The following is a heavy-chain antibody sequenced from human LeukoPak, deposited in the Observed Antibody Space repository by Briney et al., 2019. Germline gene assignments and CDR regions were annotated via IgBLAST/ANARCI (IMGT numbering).Heavy chain of an antibody. CDR2: IYYSGST. D-gene: IGHD3-22*01. J-gene: IGHJ4*02. Sequence: SETLSLTCTVSGGSISSSSYYWGWIRQPPGKGLEWIGSIYYSGSTYYNPSLKSRVTISVDTSKNQFSLKLSSVTAADTAVYYCASYLPDSSDYYYYFDYWGQGTLVTVSS. V-gene: IGHV4-39*01. CDR1: GGSISSSSYY. CDR3: ASYLPDSSDYYYYFDY.